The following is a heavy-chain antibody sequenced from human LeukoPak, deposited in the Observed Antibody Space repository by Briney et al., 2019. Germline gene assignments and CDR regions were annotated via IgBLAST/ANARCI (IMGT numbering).Heavy chain of an antibody. V-gene: IGHV3-48*01. CDR1: GFTFSSYS. J-gene: IGHJ4*02. Sequence: GWSLRLSWAASGFTFSSYSMNWVRQAPGKGLEWVSYISSSSSTIYYADSVKGRFTISRDNAKNSLYLQMNSLRAEDTAVYYCARNDFWSGYLSYYFDYWGQGTLVTVSS. CDR2: ISSSSSTI. D-gene: IGHD3-3*01. CDR3: ARNDFWSGYLSYYFDY.